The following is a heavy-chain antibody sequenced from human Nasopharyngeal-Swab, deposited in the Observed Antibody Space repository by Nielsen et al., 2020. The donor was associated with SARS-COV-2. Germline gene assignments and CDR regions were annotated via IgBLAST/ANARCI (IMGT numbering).Heavy chain of an antibody. J-gene: IGHJ4*02. CDR3: ARVGESSGWDFDY. D-gene: IGHD6-19*01. CDR1: GYTFTGYY. CDR2: INPNSGGT. V-gene: IGHV1-2*02. Sequence: ASVKVSCRASGYTFTGYYMHWVRQAPGQGLEWMGWINPNSGGTNYAQKFQGRVTMTRDTSISTAYMELSRLRSDDTAVYYCARVGESSGWDFDYWGQGTTVTVSS.